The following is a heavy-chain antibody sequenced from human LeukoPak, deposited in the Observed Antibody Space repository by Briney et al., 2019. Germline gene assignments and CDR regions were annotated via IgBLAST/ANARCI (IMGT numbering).Heavy chain of an antibody. CDR3: ATLNYYDSSGHPFDY. CDR1: GGTFSSYT. Sequence: SVKVSCKASGGTFSSYTISWVRQAPGQGLEWMGRIIPILGIANYAQKFQGRVTITADKSTSTAYMELSSLRSEDTAVYYCATLNYYDSSGHPFDYWGQGTLVTVSS. V-gene: IGHV1-69*02. CDR2: IIPILGIA. D-gene: IGHD3-22*01. J-gene: IGHJ4*02.